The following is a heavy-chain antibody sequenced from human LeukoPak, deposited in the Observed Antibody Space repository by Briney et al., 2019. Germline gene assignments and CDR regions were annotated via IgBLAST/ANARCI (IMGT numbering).Heavy chain of an antibody. CDR2: ISGGTT. Sequence: GGSLRLSCTASGFTFGDYLTSWFRQAPGKGLEWIGFISGGTTEYAASVKGRFTISRDDSTSIAYLQMNSLTTEDTAVYYCSRGSGWLSVYWGQGTLVTVSS. CDR3: SRGSGWLSVY. CDR1: GFTFGDYL. V-gene: IGHV3-49*03. D-gene: IGHD6-19*01. J-gene: IGHJ4*02.